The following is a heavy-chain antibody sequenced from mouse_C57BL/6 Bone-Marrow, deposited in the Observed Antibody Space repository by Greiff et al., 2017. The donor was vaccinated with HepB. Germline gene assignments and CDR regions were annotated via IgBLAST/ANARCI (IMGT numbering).Heavy chain of an antibody. CDR1: GFNIKNTY. Sequence: EVQLQQSVAELVRPGASVKLSCTASGFNIKNTYMHWVKQRPEQGLEWIGRIDPANGNTKYAPKFQGKATITADTSSNTAYLQLSSLTSEDTAIYYCARTPDYYGSSHYYAMDYWGQGTSVTVSS. V-gene: IGHV14-3*01. J-gene: IGHJ4*01. D-gene: IGHD1-1*01. CDR3: ARTPDYYGSSHYYAMDY. CDR2: IDPANGNT.